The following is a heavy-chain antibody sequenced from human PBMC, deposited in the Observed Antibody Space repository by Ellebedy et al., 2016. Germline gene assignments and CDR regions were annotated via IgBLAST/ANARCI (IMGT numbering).Heavy chain of an antibody. D-gene: IGHD4-11*01. CDR1: GYTFTGYY. CDR3: ARVGGVDYTFPAGDFDY. V-gene: IGHV1-2*02. J-gene: IGHJ4*02. Sequence: ASVKVSCXASGYTFTGYYMHWVRQAPGQGLEWMGWINPSSGGTNYAQKFQGRVTMTRDTSISTAYMELSRLRSDDTAVYYCARVGGVDYTFPAGDFDYWGQGTLVTVSS. CDR2: INPSSGGT.